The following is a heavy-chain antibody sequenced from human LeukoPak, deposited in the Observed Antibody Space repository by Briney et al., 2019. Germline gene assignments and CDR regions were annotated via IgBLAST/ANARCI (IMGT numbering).Heavy chain of an antibody. Sequence: SETLSLTCTVAVGSVSSGGDYWSWIRQPPGKGLEWIGYIYYSGSTNYNPSLKSRVTISVDTSKNQFSLKLSSVTAADTAVYYCAAEVGDYVDYWGQGTLVTVSS. D-gene: IGHD1-26*01. CDR1: VGSVSSGGDY. V-gene: IGHV4-61*08. J-gene: IGHJ4*02. CDR3: AAEVGDYVDY. CDR2: IYYSGST.